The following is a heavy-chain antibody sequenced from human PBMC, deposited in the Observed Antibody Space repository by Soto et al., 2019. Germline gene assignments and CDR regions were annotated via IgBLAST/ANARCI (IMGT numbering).Heavy chain of an antibody. CDR1: GYTFTSYG. J-gene: IGHJ6*02. CDR2: ISAYNGNT. CDR3: ARRGSSSSSYYYYGMDV. V-gene: IGHV1-18*01. D-gene: IGHD6-6*01. Sequence: QVQLVQSGAEVKKPGASVKVSCKASGYTFTSYGISWVRQAPGQGLEWIGWISAYNGNTNYAQKLQGRVTMTTDTATSTAYMELRSLRSDDTAVYYCARRGSSSSSYYYYGMDVWGQGTTVTVSS.